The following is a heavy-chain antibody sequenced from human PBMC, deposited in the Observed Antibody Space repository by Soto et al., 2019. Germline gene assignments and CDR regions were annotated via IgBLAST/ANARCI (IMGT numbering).Heavy chain of an antibody. D-gene: IGHD3-10*01. CDR2: IYYSGST. Sequence: QLQLQESGPGLVKPSETLSLTCTVSGDSISSSGYYWGWIRQPPGKGLEWIGSIYYSGSTYYNPSLKRRVPISVDTSKNQFSLKLISVTAADTAVYYCARQGAGYYGYVTWFDPWGQGTLVTVSS. CDR1: GDSISSSGYY. CDR3: ARQGAGYYGYVTWFDP. J-gene: IGHJ5*02. V-gene: IGHV4-39*01.